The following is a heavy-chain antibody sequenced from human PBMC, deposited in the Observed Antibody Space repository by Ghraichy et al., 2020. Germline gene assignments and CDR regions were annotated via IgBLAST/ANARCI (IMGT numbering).Heavy chain of an antibody. CDR1: GLIVSDHY. CDR3: TRNLDV. V-gene: IGHV3-72*01. CDR2: TRNKANNYTT. J-gene: IGHJ6*02. Sequence: GESLNISCAASGLIVSDHYMDWVRQAPGKGLEWVGRTRNKANNYTTEYAASVKGRFTISRDDSKNSLYLQMNSLKTEDTAVYYCTRNLDVWGQGTTVTVSS.